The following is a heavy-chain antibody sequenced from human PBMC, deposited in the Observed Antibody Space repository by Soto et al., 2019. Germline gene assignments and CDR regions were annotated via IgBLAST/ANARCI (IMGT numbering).Heavy chain of an antibody. V-gene: IGHV4-34*01. J-gene: IGHJ4*02. D-gene: IGHD2-15*01. CDR3: ARTSIQEGVVVVAATPGAIDY. CDR1: GGSFSGYY. Sequence: PSETLSLTCAVYGGSFSGYYWSWIRQPPGKGLEWIGEINHSGSTNYNPSLKSRVTISVDTSKNQFSLKLSSVTAADTAVYYCARTSIQEGVVVVAATPGAIDYWGQGTLVTVSS. CDR2: INHSGST.